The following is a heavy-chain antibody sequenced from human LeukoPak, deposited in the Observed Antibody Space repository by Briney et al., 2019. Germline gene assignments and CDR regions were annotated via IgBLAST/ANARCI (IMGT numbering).Heavy chain of an antibody. CDR2: ISSSSSTI. V-gene: IGHV3-48*01. D-gene: IGHD2-2*03. J-gene: IGHJ3*02. CDR1: GFTFSSYS. Sequence: PGGSLRLSCAASGFTFSSYSMNWVRQAPGKGLEWVSYISSSSSTIYYADSVKGRFTISRDNAKNSLYLQMNSLRAEDTAVYYCASGSPYDAIDIWGQGTMVTVSS. CDR3: ASGSPYDAIDI.